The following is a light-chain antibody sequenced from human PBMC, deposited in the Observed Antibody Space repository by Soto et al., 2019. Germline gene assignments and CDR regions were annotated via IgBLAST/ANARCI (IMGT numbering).Light chain of an antibody. V-gene: IGKV3-20*01. CDR2: GAS. CDR1: QSGTSNY. CDR3: QQYGASPTT. J-gene: IGKJ2*01. Sequence: EILLTQSPGTLSLSPGERATLSCRAIQSGTSNYLAWYQQKPGQAPRLLIYGASSRATGIPDRFSGSGSGTDFTLTISRMEPEDFAVYYCQQYGASPTTFGQGTKVDIK.